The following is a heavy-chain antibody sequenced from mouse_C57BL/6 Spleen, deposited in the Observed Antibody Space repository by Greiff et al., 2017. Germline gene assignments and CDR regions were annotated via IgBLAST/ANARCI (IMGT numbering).Heavy chain of an antibody. D-gene: IGHD2-4*01. CDR1: GFNIKDYY. J-gene: IGHJ3*01. Sequence: VQLKESGAELVKPGASVKLSCTASGFNIKDYYMHWVKQRTEQGLEWIGRIDPEDGEPKYAPKFQGKATITADTSSNTAYLQLSSLTSEDTAVYYCARGYYDYAWFAYWGQGTLVTVSA. CDR3: ARGYYDYAWFAY. CDR2: IDPEDGEP. V-gene: IGHV14-2*01.